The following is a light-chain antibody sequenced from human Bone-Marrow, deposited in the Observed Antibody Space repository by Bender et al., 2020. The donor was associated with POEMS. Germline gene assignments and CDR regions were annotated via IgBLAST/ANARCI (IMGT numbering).Light chain of an antibody. CDR2: NNE. Sequence: QSVLTQPPSASGTPGQRVTISCSGSRSNIGGNVVNWYQQLPGTAPQLLIYNNEQWTSGVPDRFSGSKSGNTASLTISGLQAEDEADYYCSSYTSSSTRVFGGGTKLTVL. CDR3: SSYTSSSTRV. J-gene: IGLJ3*02. CDR1: RSNIGGNV. V-gene: IGLV1-44*01.